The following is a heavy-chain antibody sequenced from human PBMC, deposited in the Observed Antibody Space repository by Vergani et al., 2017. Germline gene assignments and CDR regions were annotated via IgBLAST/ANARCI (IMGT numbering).Heavy chain of an antibody. CDR3: ARARCIETCYMSNWLDS. D-gene: IGHD3-9*01. Sequence: EVQLLESGGGLVQPGWSLRLSCTASGFTFSNYWMQWVRQAPGKGLMWVSRIKSDGSITAYADSVKGRFTISRDNAQNTLYLQMNSLRVEDTGVYYCARARCIETCYMSNWLDSWGQGTLVTVSS. CDR2: IKSDGSIT. J-gene: IGHJ5*01. V-gene: IGHV3-74*03. CDR1: GFTFSNYW.